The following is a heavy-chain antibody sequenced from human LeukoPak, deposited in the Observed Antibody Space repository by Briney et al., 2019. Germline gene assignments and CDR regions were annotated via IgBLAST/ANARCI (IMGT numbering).Heavy chain of an antibody. CDR1: GYTFTSYD. D-gene: IGHD6-19*01. V-gene: IGHV1-8*01. Sequence: ASVKVSCKASGYTFTSYDINWVRQATGQGLEWMGWMNPNSGNTGSTQNFQGRVTMTRNTSISTAYMELSSLRSEDTAVYFCARGQLRLRYSSGRGLGYWGQGTLVTVSS. CDR2: MNPNSGNT. CDR3: ARGQLRLRYSSGRGLGY. J-gene: IGHJ4*02.